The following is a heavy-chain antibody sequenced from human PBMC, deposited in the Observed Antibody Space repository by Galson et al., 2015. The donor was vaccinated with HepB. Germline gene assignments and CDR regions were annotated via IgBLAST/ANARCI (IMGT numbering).Heavy chain of an antibody. CDR2: INPSGGST. V-gene: IGHV1-46*01. J-gene: IGHJ4*02. D-gene: IGHD2-15*01. CDR3: ARDGTNRIVVVVAATGVDY. CDR1: GGTFSSYA. Sequence: SVKVSCKASGGTFSSYAISWVRQAPGQGLEWMGIINPSGGSTSYAQKFQGRVTMTRDTSTSTVYMELSSLRSEDTAVYYCARDGTNRIVVVVAATGVDYWGQGTLVTVSS.